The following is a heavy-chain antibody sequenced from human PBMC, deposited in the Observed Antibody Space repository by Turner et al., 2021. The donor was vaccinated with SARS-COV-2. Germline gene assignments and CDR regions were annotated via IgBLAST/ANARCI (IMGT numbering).Heavy chain of an antibody. CDR3: ARDRDYDSSGYWEQS. V-gene: IGHV1-69*10. Sequence: QVQLVQSGAEVKKPGSSVKVSCKASGGTFSSYTISWVRQAPGQWLEWMGGIIPILGIAYYAQKFQGRVTITADKSTSTAYMELSSLRSEDTALYYCARDRDYDSSGYWEQSWGQGTPVTVSS. J-gene: IGHJ4*02. D-gene: IGHD3-22*01. CDR2: IIPILGIA. CDR1: GGTFSSYT.